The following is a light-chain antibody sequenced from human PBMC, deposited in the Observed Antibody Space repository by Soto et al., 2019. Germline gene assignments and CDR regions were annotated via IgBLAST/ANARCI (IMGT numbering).Light chain of an antibody. CDR2: EVN. V-gene: IGLV2-23*02. CDR3: CSFAGSNPFPYV. J-gene: IGLJ1*01. Sequence: QSALTQPASVSGSPGQSITISCTGTISDVGSHNLVSWYQQHPDKAPKLIIYEVNERPSGVSSRFSGSKPGNTASLTVSGLHPDDEADYHCCSFAGSNPFPYVFGTGTKVTVL. CDR1: ISDVGSHNL.